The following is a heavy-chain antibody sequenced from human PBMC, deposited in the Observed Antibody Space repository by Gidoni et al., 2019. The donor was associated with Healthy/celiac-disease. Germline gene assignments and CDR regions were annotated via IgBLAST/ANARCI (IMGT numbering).Heavy chain of an antibody. CDR1: GGTFSSYT. CDR3: ARSSGFEDWFDP. V-gene: IGHV1-69*02. CDR2: IIPILGIA. J-gene: IGHJ5*02. Sequence: QVQLVQSGAEVKKPGSSVKVSCKASGGTFSSYTISWVRQAPGQGLEWMGRIIPILGIANYAQKFQGRVTITADKSTSTAYMELSSLRSEDTAVYYCARSSGFEDWFDPWGQGTLVTVSS. D-gene: IGHD3-9*01.